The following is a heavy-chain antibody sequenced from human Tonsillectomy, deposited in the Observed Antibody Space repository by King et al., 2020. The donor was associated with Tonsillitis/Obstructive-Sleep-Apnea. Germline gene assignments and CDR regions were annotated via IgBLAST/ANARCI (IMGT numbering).Heavy chain of an antibody. V-gene: IGHV3-11*06. J-gene: IGHJ5*02. D-gene: IGHD4-11*01. CDR1: GFTFSDYY. CDR2: ISSSSSYT. CDR3: ARAEQTVTPWGASYNWFDP. Sequence: VQLVESGGGLVKPGGSLRLSCAASGFTFSDYYMSWIRQAPGKGLEWVSYISSSSSYTNYADSVKGRFTISRDNAKNSLYLQMNSLRAEDTAVYYCARAEQTVTPWGASYNWFDPWGQGTLVTVSS.